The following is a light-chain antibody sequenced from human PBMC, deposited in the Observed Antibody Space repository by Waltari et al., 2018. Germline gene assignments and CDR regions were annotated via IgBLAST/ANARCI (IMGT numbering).Light chain of an antibody. CDR3: QQNYDTPYS. CDR1: QTITTY. V-gene: IGKV1-39*01. CDR2: AAS. J-gene: IGKJ2*03. Sequence: DIQMTQSPSSLSASVGDRVTITFRASQTITTYLNWYQHKPGRAPRLLIYAASTLQSGVPSRFSGSGSGTDFTLTISTLQPEDFATYYCQQNYDTPYSFGQGTNLEIK.